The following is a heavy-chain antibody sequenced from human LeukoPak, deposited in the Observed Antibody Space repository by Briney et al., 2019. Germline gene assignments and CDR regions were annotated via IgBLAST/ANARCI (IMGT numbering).Heavy chain of an antibody. CDR1: GGSISSSSYY. V-gene: IGHV4-39*01. D-gene: IGHD6-19*01. J-gene: IGHJ4*02. Sequence: PSETLSLTCTVSGGSISSSSYYWGWIRQPPGKGLEWIGRIYYSGSTYYNPSLKSRVTISVDTSKNQFSLNLSSVPAAATAVYYCARQAVAGSVFDYWGQGTLVTVSS. CDR3: ARQAVAGSVFDY. CDR2: IYYSGST.